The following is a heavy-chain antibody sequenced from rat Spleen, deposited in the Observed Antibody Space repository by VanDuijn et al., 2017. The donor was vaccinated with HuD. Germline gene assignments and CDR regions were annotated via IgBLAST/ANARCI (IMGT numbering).Heavy chain of an antibody. CDR1: GLSFSNYD. CDR3: TRGTYFRH. J-gene: IGHJ2*01. CDR2: ISSGTGNT. Sequence: EVQLVESGGGLVQPGRSMKLSCAASGLSFSNYDMAWVRQAPTKGLEWVASISSGTGNTYYRDSVKGRFPISRDTAQNTLYLQMNNLRSEDTATYYCTRGTYFRHWGQGVMVTVSS. V-gene: IGHV5-25*01. D-gene: IGHD4-6*01.